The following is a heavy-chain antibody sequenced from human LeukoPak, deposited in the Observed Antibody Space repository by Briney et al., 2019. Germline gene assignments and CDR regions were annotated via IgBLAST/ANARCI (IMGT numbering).Heavy chain of an antibody. CDR2: IRSKANSYAT. CDR1: GFTFSGSA. D-gene: IGHD3-22*01. CDR3: TRRVDSSGYYGIDY. J-gene: IGHJ4*02. V-gene: IGHV3-73*01. Sequence: GGSLRLSCAASGFTFSGSAMHWVRQASGKGLEWVGCIRSKANSYATAYAASVKGRFTISRDDSKNTAYLQMNSLKTEDTAVYYCTRRVDSSGYYGIDYWGQGTLVTVSS.